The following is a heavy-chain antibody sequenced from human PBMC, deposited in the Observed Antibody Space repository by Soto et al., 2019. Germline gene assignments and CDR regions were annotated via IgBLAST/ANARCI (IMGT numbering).Heavy chain of an antibody. CDR1: GFTFSSYS. V-gene: IGHV3-30*18. CDR2: ISYDGSNK. J-gene: IGHJ4*02. D-gene: IGHD5-12*01. CDR3: AKARVDGYNLYYFDY. Sequence: HPGGSLRLSCAASGFTFSSYSMNWVRQAPGKGLEWVAVISYDGSNKYYADSVKGRFTISRGNSKNTLYLQMNSLRAEDTAVYYCAKARVDGYNLYYFDYWGQGILVTVSS.